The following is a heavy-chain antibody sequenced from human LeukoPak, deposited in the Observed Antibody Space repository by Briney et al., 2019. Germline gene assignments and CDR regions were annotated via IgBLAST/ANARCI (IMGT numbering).Heavy chain of an antibody. CDR2: ISYDGSNK. D-gene: IGHD3-10*01. CDR3: AKDPGSGSYYNDPVRSPFDY. CDR1: GFTFSSYG. Sequence: QSGGSLRLSCAASGFTFSSYGMHWVRQAPGKGLEWVAVISYDGSNKYYADSVKGRFTISRDNSKNTLYLQMNSLRAEDTAVYYCAKDPGSGSYYNDPVRSPFDYWGQGTLVTVSS. J-gene: IGHJ4*02. V-gene: IGHV3-30*18.